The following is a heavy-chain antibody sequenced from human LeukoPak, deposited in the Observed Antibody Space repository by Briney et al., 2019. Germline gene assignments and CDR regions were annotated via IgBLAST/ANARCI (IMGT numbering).Heavy chain of an antibody. J-gene: IGHJ4*02. Sequence: PGESLRLSCAASGFTFSNYAMTWVRQSPGKGLEWVSGISVSGGSTYYADSVKGRFTISRDNSKNTLYLQMNSVRDEDTAVYYCAKDLKAYSGNYALDYWGQGTLVTVSS. CDR2: ISVSGGST. D-gene: IGHD1-26*01. CDR3: AKDLKAYSGNYALDY. CDR1: GFTFSNYA. V-gene: IGHV3-23*01.